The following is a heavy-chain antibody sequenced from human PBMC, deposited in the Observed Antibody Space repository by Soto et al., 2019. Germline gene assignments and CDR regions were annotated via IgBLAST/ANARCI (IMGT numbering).Heavy chain of an antibody. CDR3: ARRGVVVVLPDSASLVGNWFDP. CDR1: GYSFSNSG. Sequence: QVQLVQSGAEVKKPGASVNVSCKTSGYSFSNSGINWVRQAPGQGLEWLGWISGYTGKALYAREFQGRLTMTTDTSASTAYMELRSLKSDDTAVYFCARRGVVVVLPDSASLVGNWFDPWGQGTLVTVSS. CDR2: ISGYTGKA. V-gene: IGHV1-18*01. D-gene: IGHD2-8*02. J-gene: IGHJ5*02.